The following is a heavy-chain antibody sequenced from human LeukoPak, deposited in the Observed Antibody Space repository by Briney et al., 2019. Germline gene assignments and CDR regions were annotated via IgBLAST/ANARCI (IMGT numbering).Heavy chain of an antibody. CDR1: GFTFSSYG. CDR2: IWYDGSNK. D-gene: IGHD5-18*01. J-gene: IGHJ4*02. V-gene: IGHV3-33*01. CDR3: ARDLWGRRGYSYMDY. Sequence: GGSLRLSCAASGFTFSSYGMHWVRQAPGKGLEWVAVIWYDGSNKYYADSVKGRFTISRDNSKNTLYLQMNSLRAEDTAVYYCARDLWGRRGYSYMDYWGQGTLDTVSS.